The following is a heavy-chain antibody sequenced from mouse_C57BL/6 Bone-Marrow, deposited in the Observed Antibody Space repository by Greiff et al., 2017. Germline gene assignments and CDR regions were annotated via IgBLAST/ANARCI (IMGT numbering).Heavy chain of an antibody. Sequence: QVQLKESGAELAKPGASVKLSCKASGYTFTSYWMHWVKQRPGQGLEWIGYINPSSGYTKYNQKFKDKATLTADKSSSTAYMQLSSLTYEDSAVYYCARDHDYDVDYFDYWGQGTTLTVSS. D-gene: IGHD2-4*01. CDR2: INPSSGYT. J-gene: IGHJ2*01. CDR3: ARDHDYDVDYFDY. V-gene: IGHV1-7*01. CDR1: GYTFTSYW.